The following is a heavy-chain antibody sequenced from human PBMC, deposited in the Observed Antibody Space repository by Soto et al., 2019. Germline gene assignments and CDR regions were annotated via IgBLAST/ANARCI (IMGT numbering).Heavy chain of an antibody. J-gene: IGHJ6*02. CDR1: GFTFSSYG. CDR3: AKDPKDPPVAFFGVNPYHYGMDV. CDR2: ISYDGSNK. V-gene: IGHV3-30*18. D-gene: IGHD3-3*01. Sequence: QVQLVESGGGVVQPGRSLRLSCAASGFTFSSYGMHWVRQAPGKGLEWVAVISYDGSNKYYADSVQGRFTISRDNSKNTLYLQMISLRPEDTAVYYCAKDPKDPPVAFFGVNPYHYGMDVWGQGTTVTVSS.